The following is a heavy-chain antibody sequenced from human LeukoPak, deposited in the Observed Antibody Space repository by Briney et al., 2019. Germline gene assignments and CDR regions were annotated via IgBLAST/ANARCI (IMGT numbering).Heavy chain of an antibody. Sequence: SVKVSCKASGGTFSSYAISWVRQAPGQGLEWMGGIIPIFGTANYAQKFQGRVTITADESTSTAYMELSSLRSEDTAVYYCARGFGGHTYSNYKYYYYYYMDVWGKGTTVTVSS. J-gene: IGHJ6*03. CDR1: GGTFSSYA. V-gene: IGHV1-69*13. CDR2: IIPIFGTA. D-gene: IGHD4-11*01. CDR3: ARGFGGHTYSNYKYYYYYYMDV.